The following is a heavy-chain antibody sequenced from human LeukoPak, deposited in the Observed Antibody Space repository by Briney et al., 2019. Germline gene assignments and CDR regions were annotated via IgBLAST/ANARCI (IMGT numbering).Heavy chain of an antibody. D-gene: IGHD2-2*01. CDR2: INPSGGST. CDR3: ARDEGSSEVVPAAMVSFDY. Sequence: GASVKVSCKASGYTFTSYYMHWVRQAPGQGLEWMGIINPSGGSTSYAQKFQGRVTMTRDTSTSTVYMELSSLRSEDTAVYYCARDEGSSEVVPAAMVSFDYWGQGTLVTVSS. J-gene: IGHJ4*02. V-gene: IGHV1-46*01. CDR1: GYTFTSYY.